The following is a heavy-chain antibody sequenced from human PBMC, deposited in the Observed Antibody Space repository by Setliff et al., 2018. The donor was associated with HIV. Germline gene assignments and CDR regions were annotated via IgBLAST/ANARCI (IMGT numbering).Heavy chain of an antibody. CDR2: IKVDGSQK. V-gene: IGHV3-7*03. CDR1: GFTFRDYS. CDR3: VRESSGWR. D-gene: IGHD6-19*01. Sequence: QPGGSLRLSCTASGFTFRDYSMNWVRQAPGKGLEWVANIKVDGSQKYYLDSVKGRFTISRDNAKSSLILQMNSLRVEDTAMYYCVRESSGWRWGQGTLVTVSS. J-gene: IGHJ1*01.